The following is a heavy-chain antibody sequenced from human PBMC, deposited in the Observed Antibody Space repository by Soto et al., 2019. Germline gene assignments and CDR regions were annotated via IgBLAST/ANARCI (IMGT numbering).Heavy chain of an antibody. J-gene: IGHJ3*02. CDR3: AKAHYYDILTGYYPYDAFDI. Sequence: EVQLLESGGGLVQPGGSLRLSCAASGFTFSSYAMSWVRQAPGKGLEWVSAISGSGGSTYYADSVKGRFTISRDNSKNTLYLQINSLRAEDRSVYYCAKAHYYDILTGYYPYDAFDIWGQVTMVTVSS. CDR2: ISGSGGST. D-gene: IGHD3-9*01. CDR1: GFTFSSYA. V-gene: IGHV3-23*01.